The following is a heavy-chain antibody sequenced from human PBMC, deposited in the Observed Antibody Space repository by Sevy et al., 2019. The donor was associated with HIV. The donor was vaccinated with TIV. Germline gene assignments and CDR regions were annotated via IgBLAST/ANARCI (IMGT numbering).Heavy chain of an antibody. CDR3: ASEVYCSSGRCFSPRFDN. CDR1: GFTFNRNW. J-gene: IGHJ4*02. V-gene: IGHV3-74*01. Sequence: GGSLRLSCAASGFTFNRNWMHWVRQAPGKGLVWVSQINGDGTNTNYADSVKGRFTISRDNAKNTVYLQMNSLTVEDTAVYCCASEVYCSSGRCFSPRFDNWGQGTLVTVSS. D-gene: IGHD2-15*01. CDR2: INGDGTNT.